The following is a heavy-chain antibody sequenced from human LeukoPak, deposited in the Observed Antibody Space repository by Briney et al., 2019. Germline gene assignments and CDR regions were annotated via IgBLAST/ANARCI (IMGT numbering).Heavy chain of an antibody. CDR1: GFTFSNAW. CDR2: IKGKTDDGTT. V-gene: IGHV3-15*07. CDR3: TTGPFDY. Sequence: PGGSLRLSCAASGFTFSNAWMNWVRQVPGKGLEWVGRIKGKTDDGTTAYAAPVKGRFTISRDDSKNTLYLQMNSLKTEDTAVYYCTTGPFDYWGQGTLVSVSS. J-gene: IGHJ4*02.